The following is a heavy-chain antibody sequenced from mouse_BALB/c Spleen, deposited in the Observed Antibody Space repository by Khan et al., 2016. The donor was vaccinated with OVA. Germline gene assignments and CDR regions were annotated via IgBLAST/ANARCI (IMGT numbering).Heavy chain of an antibody. J-gene: IGHJ2*01. Sequence: QVQLQQSGAELARPCASVKMSCKASGYTFTSDTMHWLKQRPGQGMVWIVYINPSSGYTKYNQKFKDKATLTADKSSSTAYMQLSSLTSEDSAVYYCARTHERGGQGTTLTVSS. CDR3: ARTHER. CDR1: GYTFTSDT. CDR2: INPSSGYT. V-gene: IGHV1-4*01.